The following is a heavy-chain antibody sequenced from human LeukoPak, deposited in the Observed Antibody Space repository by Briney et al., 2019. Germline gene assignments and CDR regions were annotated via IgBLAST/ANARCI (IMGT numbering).Heavy chain of an antibody. J-gene: IGHJ3*01. CDR1: GFTFSDYS. V-gene: IGHV3-21*01. CDR3: VRGGDYGDYGGSSDAFDV. Sequence: GGSLRLSCAVSGFTFSDYSMNWVRQAPGKGLEWLSVISSNATYSHYADSMRGRFIVSRDNAKKSLYLQLSSLRVEDTAVYFCVRGGDYGDYGGSSDAFDVWGQGAMVTVSS. CDR2: ISSNATYS. D-gene: IGHD4-17*01.